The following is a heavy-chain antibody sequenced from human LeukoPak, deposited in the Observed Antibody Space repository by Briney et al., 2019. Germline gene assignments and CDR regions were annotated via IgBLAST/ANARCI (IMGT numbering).Heavy chain of an antibody. Sequence: GGSLRLSCAASGFTFRSYAMSWVRQAPGKGLEWVSAISGSGGSTYYADSVKGRFTISRDNSKNTLYLQMNSLRAEDTAVYYCAKDLYTYYYDSSGYYSGTAFDIWGQGTMVTVSS. V-gene: IGHV3-23*01. CDR3: AKDLYTYYYDSSGYYSGTAFDI. CDR1: GFTFRSYA. D-gene: IGHD3-22*01. J-gene: IGHJ3*02. CDR2: ISGSGGST.